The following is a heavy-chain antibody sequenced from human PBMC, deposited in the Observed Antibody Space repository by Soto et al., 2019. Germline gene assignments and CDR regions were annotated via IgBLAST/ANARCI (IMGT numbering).Heavy chain of an antibody. CDR1: GFSFNSYS. CDR2: IIGSGDSA. D-gene: IGHD4-17*01. V-gene: IGHV3-23*01. J-gene: IGHJ1*01. Sequence: VGSLRLSCAASGFSFNSYSMSWVRQAPGKGLEWVAGIIGSGDSAYYADSVKGRFTISRDNSKNTLYLQMNSLRAGDTAIYYCAKDRGTTTVTFDAFQHWGQGTLVTVSS. CDR3: AKDRGTTTVTFDAFQH.